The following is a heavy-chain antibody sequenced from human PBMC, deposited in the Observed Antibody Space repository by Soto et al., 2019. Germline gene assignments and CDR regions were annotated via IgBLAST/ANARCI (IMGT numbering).Heavy chain of an antibody. CDR1: GFTFGSCA. CDR3: AKGGHEGYCSGGSCRASFDY. Sequence: GGSLRLSCAASGFTFGSCAINWVRQAPGKGLEWVSTISGSGGSTYYADSLKGRFTISRDNAKNTAHLQMNSLRAEDTAVYYCAKGGHEGYCSGGSCRASFDYWGQGTLVTVSS. CDR2: ISGSGGST. J-gene: IGHJ4*02. D-gene: IGHD2-15*01. V-gene: IGHV3-23*01.